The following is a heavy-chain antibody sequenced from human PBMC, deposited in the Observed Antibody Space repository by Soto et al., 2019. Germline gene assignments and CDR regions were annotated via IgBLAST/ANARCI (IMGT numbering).Heavy chain of an antibody. Sequence: ESLKISCKCSRYSFTSYCISWVRQMPGKGLEWMGRIDTSDSYTNYSPSFQGHVTISADKSISTAYLQWSSLKASDTAMYYCARGRVDYYYGMDVWGQGTTVTVSS. D-gene: IGHD2-15*01. CDR1: RYSFTSYC. CDR3: ARGRVDYYYGMDV. CDR2: IDTSDSYT. V-gene: IGHV5-10-1*01. J-gene: IGHJ6*02.